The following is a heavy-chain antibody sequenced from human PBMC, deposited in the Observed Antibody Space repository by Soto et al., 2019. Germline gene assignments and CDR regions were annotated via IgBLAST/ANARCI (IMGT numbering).Heavy chain of an antibody. CDR3: PKEGGLLRAYTSYRFDY. J-gene: IGHJ4*02. CDR2: VSNEGRTD. Sequence: QVQLVESGGGVVQPGRSLRLSCAASGFTFSDYGMHWVRQAPGKGLEWVAVVSNEGRTDYYADSVKGRFTISRDNPKNKVYLQMYSLRPEDTAIYYCPKEGGLLRAYTSYRFDYWGQGTLVTVSS. V-gene: IGHV3-30*18. CDR1: GFTFSDYG. D-gene: IGHD3-16*01.